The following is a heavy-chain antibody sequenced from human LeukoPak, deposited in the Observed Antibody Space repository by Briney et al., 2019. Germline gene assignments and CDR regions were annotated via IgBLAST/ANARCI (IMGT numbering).Heavy chain of an antibody. CDR1: GYTFTGYY. V-gene: IGHV1-46*01. J-gene: IGHJ3*02. D-gene: IGHD2-15*01. Sequence: PAASVKVSCKASGYTFTGYYMHWVRQAPGQGLEWMGIINPSGGSTSYAQKLQGRVTMTTDTSTSTAYMELRSLRSDDTAVYYCARVGGGYCRGGSCYSGYAFDIWGQGTMVIVSS. CDR2: INPSGGST. CDR3: ARVGGGYCRGGSCYSGYAFDI.